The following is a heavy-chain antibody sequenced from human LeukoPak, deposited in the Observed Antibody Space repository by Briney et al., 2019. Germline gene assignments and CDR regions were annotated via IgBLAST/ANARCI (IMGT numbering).Heavy chain of an antibody. D-gene: IGHD1-26*01. CDR2: YIPMFGTA. V-gene: IGHV1-69*13. CDR1: GGTFSRYA. CDR3: AGASSKWELSF. J-gene: IGHJ4*02. Sequence: GASVKVSCKAPGGTFSRYAISWVRQAPGQGLEWMGGYIPMFGTANYAQNFQNRVTITADESTSTFSMEVSSLRPEDTAVYFCAGASSKWELSFWGQGTLVTVSS.